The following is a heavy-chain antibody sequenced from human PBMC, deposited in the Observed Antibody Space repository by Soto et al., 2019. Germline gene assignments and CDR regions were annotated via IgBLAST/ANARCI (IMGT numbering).Heavy chain of an antibody. J-gene: IGHJ6*03. CDR3: ARDSRSSSSYYYDYMDV. CDR1: GFTVSSNY. CDR2: IYSGGST. V-gene: IGHV3-66*01. D-gene: IGHD6-6*01. Sequence: EVQLVESGGGLVQPGGSLRLSCAASGFTVSSNYMSWVRQAPGKGLEWVSVIYSGGSTYYADSVKGRFTISRDNSKNTLYLQMNSLRAEDTAVYYCARDSRSSSSYYYDYMDVWGKGTTVTVSS.